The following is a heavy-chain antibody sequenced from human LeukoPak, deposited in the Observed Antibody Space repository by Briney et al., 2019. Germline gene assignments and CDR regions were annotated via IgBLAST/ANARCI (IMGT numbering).Heavy chain of an antibody. J-gene: IGHJ4*02. CDR1: GGSLSEYY. D-gene: IGHD5-18*01. V-gene: IGHV4-34*01. Sequence: SETPSLTCAVFGGSLSEYYWGWLRQPPGKGLEWIGDINQNGRTTSNPSLRSRLALSVNTSKNQFSLKVNSVTAADTAVYYCARDVIGYGERDDYWGQGTLVTVSS. CDR2: INQNGRT. CDR3: ARDVIGYGERDDY.